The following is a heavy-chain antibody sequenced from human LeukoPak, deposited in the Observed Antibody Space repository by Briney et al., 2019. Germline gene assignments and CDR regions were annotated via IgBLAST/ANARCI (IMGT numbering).Heavy chain of an antibody. V-gene: IGHV1-69*01. CDR2: MIPIFGTA. CDR3: ARELTGYSSSWSFDY. Sequence: GASVKVSCKASGGTFSSYAISWVRQAPGQGLEWMGGMIPIFGTANYAQKFQGRVTITADESTSTAYMELSSLRSEDTAVYYCARELTGYSSSWSFDYWGQGTLVTVSS. CDR1: GGTFSSYA. D-gene: IGHD6-13*01. J-gene: IGHJ4*02.